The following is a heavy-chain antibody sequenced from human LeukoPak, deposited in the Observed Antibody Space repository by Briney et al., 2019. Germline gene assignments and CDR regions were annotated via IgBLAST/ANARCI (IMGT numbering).Heavy chain of an antibody. D-gene: IGHD6-13*01. CDR2: INPSGGST. J-gene: IGHJ6*03. V-gene: IGHV1-46*01. CDR1: GYTFTSYY. CDR3: ARGIAAADPSYYYYMDV. Sequence: ASVKVSCKASGYTFTSYYMHWVRQAPGQGLEWMGIINPSGGSTSYAQKFQGRVTMTRDMSTSTVYMELSSLRSEDTAVYYCARGIAAADPSYYYYMDVWGKGTTVTVSS.